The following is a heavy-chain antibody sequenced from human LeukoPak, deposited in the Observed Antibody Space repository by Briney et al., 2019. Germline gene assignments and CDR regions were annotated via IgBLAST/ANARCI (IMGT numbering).Heavy chain of an antibody. D-gene: IGHD3-22*01. CDR3: AKVAGYYYDSSGYAADQRPIDY. CDR1: GFTFSSYA. Sequence: PGGSLRLSCAASGFTFSSYAMSWVRQAPGKGLEWVSAISGSGGSTYYADSVKGRFTISRDNSKNTLYLRMNSLRAEDTAVYYCAKVAGYYYDSSGYAADQRPIDYWGQGTLVTVSS. V-gene: IGHV3-23*01. CDR2: ISGSGGST. J-gene: IGHJ4*02.